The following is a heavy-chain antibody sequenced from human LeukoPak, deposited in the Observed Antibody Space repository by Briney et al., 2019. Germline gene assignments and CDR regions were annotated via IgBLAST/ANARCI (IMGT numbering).Heavy chain of an antibody. V-gene: IGHV1-18*04. CDR2: ISVYNGDT. J-gene: IGHJ4*02. Sequence: ASVKVSCKASGYTFNSNGISWVRQAPGQGLEWVGWISVYNGDTNYAQKLQGRVTMTTDTSTSTAYMELRSLRSDDTAVYYCARDVDWTFDYWGQGTLVTVSS. D-gene: IGHD3/OR15-3a*01. CDR1: GYTFNSNG. CDR3: ARDVDWTFDY.